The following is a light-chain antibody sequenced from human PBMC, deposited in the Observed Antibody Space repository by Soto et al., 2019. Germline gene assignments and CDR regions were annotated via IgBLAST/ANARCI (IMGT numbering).Light chain of an antibody. V-gene: IGKV3-20*01. Sequence: EIVLTQSPDTLSLSPGERATLFCRASQTLSINSLAWYQQKPGQAPRLLIYAASTRDTGIPDRFNGSGSGTDFALTINRLEPEDFAVYYCQQYDGAPRTVGPGTKVDIK. CDR1: QTLSINS. CDR2: AAS. CDR3: QQYDGAPRT. J-gene: IGKJ3*01.